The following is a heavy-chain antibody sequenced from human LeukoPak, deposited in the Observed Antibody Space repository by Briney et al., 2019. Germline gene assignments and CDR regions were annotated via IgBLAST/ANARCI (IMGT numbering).Heavy chain of an antibody. J-gene: IGHJ4*02. D-gene: IGHD5-24*01. V-gene: IGHV5-51*01. CDR2: IYPRGSDT. CDR3: ARRVGDGYNLFDY. CDR1: GYSFITYW. Sequence: GESLKISCKGSGYSFITYWIGWVRQMPGKGLEWMGIIYPRGSDTRYSPSFQGQVTFSADKSISTAYLQWSSLKASDTAIYYCARRVGDGYNLFDYWGQGTLVTVSS.